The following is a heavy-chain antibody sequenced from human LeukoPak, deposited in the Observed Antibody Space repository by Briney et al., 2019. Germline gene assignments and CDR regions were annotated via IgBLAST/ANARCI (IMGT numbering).Heavy chain of an antibody. D-gene: IGHD6-6*01. V-gene: IGHV1-2*02. CDR3: ARDTAGGAGLGY. Sequence: ASVQVSCKAIRYTLIDYHMHWLRQPPAQDLAWMGWVDANSGGTNYAQKFQGRVTMTRATSINTAYMELSSLRSDDTAVYSCARDTAGGAGLGYWGKGTLVSVSS. J-gene: IGHJ4*02. CDR2: VDANSGGT. CDR1: RYTLIDYH.